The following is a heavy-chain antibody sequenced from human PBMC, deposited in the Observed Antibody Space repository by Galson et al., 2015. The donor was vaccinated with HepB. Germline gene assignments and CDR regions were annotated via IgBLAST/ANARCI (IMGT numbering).Heavy chain of an antibody. CDR2: IRSKAYGGTT. CDR1: GFTFGDYA. J-gene: IGHJ4*02. CDR3: TREDEYYYDSSGYYYFDY. Sequence: SLRLSCAASGFTFGDYAMSWVRQAPGKGLEWVGFIRSKAYGGTTEYAASVKGRFTISRDDSKSIAYLQMNSLKTEDTAVYYCTREDEYYYDSSGYYYFDYWGQGTLVTISS. V-gene: IGHV3-49*04. D-gene: IGHD3-22*01.